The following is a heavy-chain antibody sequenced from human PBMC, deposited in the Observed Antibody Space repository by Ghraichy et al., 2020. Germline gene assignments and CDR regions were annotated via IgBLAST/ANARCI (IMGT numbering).Heavy chain of an antibody. Sequence: ASVKVSCKASGYTFTSYYMRWVRQAPGQGLEWMGWINPNSGGTNYAQKFQGRVTMTRDTSISTAYMELSRLRSDDTAVYYCTREGGNGDYVFDYWGQGTLVTVSS. CDR1: GYTFTSYY. CDR2: INPNSGGT. V-gene: IGHV1-2*02. D-gene: IGHD4-17*01. CDR3: TREGGNGDYVFDY. J-gene: IGHJ4*02.